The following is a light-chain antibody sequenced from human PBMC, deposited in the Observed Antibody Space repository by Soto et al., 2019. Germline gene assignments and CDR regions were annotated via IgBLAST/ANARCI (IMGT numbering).Light chain of an antibody. CDR2: AAS. Sequence: DIQMTQSPSSLSASVGDRVTIACRASQSISNSVNWYQQKPGKAPKFLIYAASSLQSGVPSRFSGPGSGTDFTLTISSLQPEDFATYYCQQTYSGPQTFGQGTKVEIK. J-gene: IGKJ1*01. CDR1: QSISNS. CDR3: QQTYSGPQT. V-gene: IGKV1-39*01.